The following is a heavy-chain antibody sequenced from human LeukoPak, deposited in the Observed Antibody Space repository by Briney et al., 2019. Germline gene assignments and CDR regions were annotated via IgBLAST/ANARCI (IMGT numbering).Heavy chain of an antibody. V-gene: IGHV3-23*01. Sequence: GGSLRLSCAASGFTFSNYVMNWVRQAPGKGLEWVSSIRQNGDITYYADSVKGRFTISRDNSKNTLSLQMNSLSREDTAIYYCVRRGGSDGWGAFDIWGQGTVVTVSS. CDR2: IRQNGDIT. CDR1: GFTFSNYV. J-gene: IGHJ3*02. D-gene: IGHD5-24*01. CDR3: VRRGGSDGWGAFDI.